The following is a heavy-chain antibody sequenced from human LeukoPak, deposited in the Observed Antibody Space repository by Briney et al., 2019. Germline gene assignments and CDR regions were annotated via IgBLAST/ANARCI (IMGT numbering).Heavy chain of an antibody. CDR3: AKDVHLWPIDY. D-gene: IGHD3-3*02. V-gene: IGHV3-30*18. CDR1: GFTFSSYG. Sequence: GGSLRLSCAASGFTFSSYGMHWVRQAPGKGLEWVAVISYDGSNKYYADSVKGRFTISRDNSKNTLYLHMNSLRAEDTAVYYCAKDVHLWPIDYWGQGTLVTVSS. CDR2: ISYDGSNK. J-gene: IGHJ4*02.